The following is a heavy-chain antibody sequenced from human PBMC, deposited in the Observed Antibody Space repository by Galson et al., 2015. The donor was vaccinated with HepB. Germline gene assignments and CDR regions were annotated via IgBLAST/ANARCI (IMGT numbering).Heavy chain of an antibody. CDR1: GGSISSSSYY. CDR2: IYYSGST. V-gene: IGHV4-39*01. J-gene: IGHJ4*02. Sequence: SETLSLTCTVSGGSISSSSYYWGWIRQPPGKGLEWIGSIYYSGSTYYNPSLKSRVTISVDTSKNQFSLKLSSVTAADTAVYYCARHSPLCGGDCSSYYFDYWGQGTLVTVSS. D-gene: IGHD2-21*02. CDR3: ARHSPLCGGDCSSYYFDY.